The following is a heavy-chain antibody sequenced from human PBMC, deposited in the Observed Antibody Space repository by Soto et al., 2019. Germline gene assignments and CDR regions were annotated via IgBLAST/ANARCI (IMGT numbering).Heavy chain of an antibody. D-gene: IGHD5-12*01. CDR3: ARDTIGYSGYDSGVDY. J-gene: IGHJ4*02. V-gene: IGHV3-30-3*01. Sequence: PGGSLRLSCAASGFTFSSYAMHWVRQAPGKGLEWVAVISYDGSNKYYADSVKGRFTISRDNSKNTLYLQMNSLRAEDTAVYYCARDTIGYSGYDSGVDYWGQGTLVTVSS. CDR2: ISYDGSNK. CDR1: GFTFSSYA.